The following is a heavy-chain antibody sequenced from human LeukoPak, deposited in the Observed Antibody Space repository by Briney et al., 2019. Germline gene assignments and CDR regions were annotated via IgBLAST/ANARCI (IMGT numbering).Heavy chain of an antibody. CDR3: ASVIAAAGRGFDY. V-gene: IGHV4-38-2*02. CDR2: VYHSGIT. Sequence: SETLSLTCTVSSYSIRGSEYYWNWIRQPPGKGLEWIGSVYHSGITYYNPSLKSRVTVSVDTSKNQFSLKLSSVTAADTAVYYCASVIAAAGRGFDYWGQGTLVTVSS. J-gene: IGHJ4*02. CDR1: SYSIRGSEYY. D-gene: IGHD6-13*01.